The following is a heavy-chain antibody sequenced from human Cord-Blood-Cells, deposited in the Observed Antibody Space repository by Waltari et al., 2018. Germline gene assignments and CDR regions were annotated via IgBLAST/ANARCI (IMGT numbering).Heavy chain of an antibody. V-gene: IGHV3-30*18. CDR3: AKLISGYDGAFDI. J-gene: IGHJ3*02. D-gene: IGHD5-12*01. CDR2: ISYDGSNK. Sequence: QVQLVVSGGGVVQPGRSLRPSCAASGFTFSSYAMPWVRKAPGKGLEWVAVISYDGSNKYYADSVKGRFTISRDNSKNTLYLQMNSLRAEDTAVYYCAKLISGYDGAFDIWGQGTMVTVSS. CDR1: GFTFSSYA.